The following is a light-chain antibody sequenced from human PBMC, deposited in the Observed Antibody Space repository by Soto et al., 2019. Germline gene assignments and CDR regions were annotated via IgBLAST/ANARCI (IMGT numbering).Light chain of an antibody. J-gene: IGLJ1*01. CDR2: RNN. CDR1: GSNIGGNY. V-gene: IGLV1-47*01. CDR3: AAWDDSLSGYV. Sequence: QSVLTQPPSASGTPGQRGTLSFFGGGSNIGGNYVYWYQQLPGTAPKLLIHRNNQRPSGVPDRLSGSKSGTSASLVISGLRSEDEADYYCAAWDDSLSGYVFGTGTQLAVL.